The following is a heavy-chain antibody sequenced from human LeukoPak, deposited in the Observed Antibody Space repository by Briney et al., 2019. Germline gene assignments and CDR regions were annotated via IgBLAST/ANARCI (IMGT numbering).Heavy chain of an antibody. Sequence: SETLSLTCTVSGGSISSGGYYWSWIRQPPGKGLEWIGYIYHSGSTYYNPSLKSRVTISVDRSKNQFSLKLSSVTAADAAVYYCARDRRDEVVPAAMGAFDIWGQGTMVTVSS. V-gene: IGHV4-30-2*01. CDR3: ARDRRDEVVPAAMGAFDI. CDR1: GGSISSGGYY. J-gene: IGHJ3*02. D-gene: IGHD2-2*01. CDR2: IYHSGST.